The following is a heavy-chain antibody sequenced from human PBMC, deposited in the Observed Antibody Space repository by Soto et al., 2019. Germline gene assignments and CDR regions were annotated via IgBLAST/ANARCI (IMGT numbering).Heavy chain of an antibody. CDR3: ARALGGRGSGRFDP. J-gene: IGHJ5*02. CDR2: IYYSGVT. CDR1: GDSITSGGYY. D-gene: IGHD3-10*01. Sequence: QVQLQESGPGLVKPSQTLSLTCTVSGDSITSGGYYWTWIRQHPGKGLEWIGYIYYSGVTYYNPSPKRRVPISVDTSTTQFSLKLSSVTAAAAAVYYCARALGGRGSGRFDPWGQGTLVTVSS. V-gene: IGHV4-31*03.